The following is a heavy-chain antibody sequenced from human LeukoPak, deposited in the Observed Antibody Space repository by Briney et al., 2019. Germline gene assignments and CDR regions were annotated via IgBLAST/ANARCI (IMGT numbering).Heavy chain of an antibody. V-gene: IGHV3-23*01. CDR2: ISGSGGST. D-gene: IGHD6-13*01. CDR1: GVTLSSYA. J-gene: IGHJ4*02. Sequence: GGSLRLSCAASGVTLSSYAMSWVRKAPGKGLKWVSAISGSGGSTYYADSVKGRFTISRDNSKNTLYLQMNSLRAEDTAVYYCAKAPTFGQIAAAGTGYFDYWGQGTLVTVSS. CDR3: AKAPTFGQIAAAGTGYFDY.